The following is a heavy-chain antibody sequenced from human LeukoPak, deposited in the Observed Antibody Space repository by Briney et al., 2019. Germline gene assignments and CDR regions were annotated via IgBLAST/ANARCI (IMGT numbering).Heavy chain of an antibody. CDR1: GFTFSSYE. CDR2: ISSSGSTI. CDR3: ARDVYSGYFDY. V-gene: IGHV3-48*03. J-gene: IGHJ4*02. Sequence: PGGSLRLSCAASGFTFSSYEMNWVRQAPGKGLEWVSYISSSGSTIYYADSVKGRFTISRDNARNSLYLQMNSLRAEDTAVYYCARDVYSGYFDYWGQGTLVTVSS. D-gene: IGHD5-12*01.